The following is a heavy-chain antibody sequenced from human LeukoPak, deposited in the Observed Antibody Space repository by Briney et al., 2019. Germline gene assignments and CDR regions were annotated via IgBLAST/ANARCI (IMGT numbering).Heavy chain of an antibody. J-gene: IGHJ6*03. Sequence: ASVKVSCKASGYTFTGYYMHWVRQAPGQGLEWMGWINPNSGGTNYAQRFQDRVTITADESTSTAYMQLRSLRSEDTAVYYCARSSLLILIASWDYYYCYMDVWGKGTTVTISS. CDR1: GYTFTGYY. CDR3: ARSSLLILIASWDYYYCYMDV. V-gene: IGHV1-2*02. D-gene: IGHD2-21*01. CDR2: INPNSGGT.